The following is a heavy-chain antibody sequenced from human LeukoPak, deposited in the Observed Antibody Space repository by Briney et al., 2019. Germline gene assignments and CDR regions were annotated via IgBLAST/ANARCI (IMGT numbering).Heavy chain of an antibody. CDR2: IIPIFGTA. D-gene: IGHD3-22*01. J-gene: IGHJ5*02. CDR3: ARLGPYFDSSGYGEYNWFDP. Sequence: GASVKVSCKASGYTFTSYGIIWVRQAPGQGLEWMGGIIPIFGTANYAQKFQGRITITADESTSTAYMELSSLRSEDTAVYYCARLGPYFDSSGYGEYNWFDPWGQGTLVTVSS. CDR1: GYTFTSYG. V-gene: IGHV1-69*13.